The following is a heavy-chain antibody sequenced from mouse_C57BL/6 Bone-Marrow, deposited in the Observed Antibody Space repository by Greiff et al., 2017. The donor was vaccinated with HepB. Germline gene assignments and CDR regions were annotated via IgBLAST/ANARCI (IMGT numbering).Heavy chain of an antibody. CDR2: ISSGGSYT. J-gene: IGHJ4*01. Sequence: DVQLVESGGDLVKPGGSLKLSCAASGFTFSSYGMSWVRQTPDKRLEWVATISSGGSYTYYPDSVKGRFTISRGNAKNTLYLQMSSLKSEDTAMYYCASRYYYGSTPYAMDYWGQGTSVTVSS. CDR1: GFTFSSYG. CDR3: ASRYYYGSTPYAMDY. V-gene: IGHV5-6*01. D-gene: IGHD1-1*01.